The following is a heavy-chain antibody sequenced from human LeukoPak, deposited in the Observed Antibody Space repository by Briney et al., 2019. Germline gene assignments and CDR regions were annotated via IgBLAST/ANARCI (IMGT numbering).Heavy chain of an antibody. V-gene: IGHV3-48*03. J-gene: IGHJ5*02. D-gene: IGHD6-19*01. Sequence: GGSLRLSCAASGFTFDDYGMNWVRQAPGKGLEWVSYISSSGSTIFYADSVKGRFTISRDNPKNSLYLQMNSLRAEDTGVYYRARASSGWYNWFDPWGQGTLVTVSS. CDR3: ARASSGWYNWFDP. CDR2: ISSSGSTI. CDR1: GFTFDDYG.